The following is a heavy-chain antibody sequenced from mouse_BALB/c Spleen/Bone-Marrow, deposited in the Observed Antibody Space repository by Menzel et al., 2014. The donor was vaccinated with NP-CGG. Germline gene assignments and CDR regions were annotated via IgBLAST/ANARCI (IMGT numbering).Heavy chain of an antibody. V-gene: IGHV5-9-2*01. D-gene: IGHD2-4*01. CDR3: ARHAYYDQTEVSFVR. J-gene: IGHJ3*01. CDR2: ISGDGRYT. Sequence: EVKLQESGGGLVKSGGSLKLSCAASGFSFSNYGMSWLRQTPEKRLEWVATISGDGRYTFYSDSVKGRFTISRDNAKNNLYLQLSGLRSEDTALYYCARHAYYDQTEVSFVRWGQGTLVTVSA. CDR1: GFSFSNYG.